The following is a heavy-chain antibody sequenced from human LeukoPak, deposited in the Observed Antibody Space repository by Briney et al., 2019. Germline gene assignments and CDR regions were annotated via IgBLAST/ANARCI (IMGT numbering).Heavy chain of an antibody. Sequence: GGSLRLSCAASGFIFGSYAMGWTRQAPGQGLEWVSAISGSGSHANYAESVKGRFTISRDNSKNTLYLQMHSLIAANTAVYYCGSGPVGTTVPWGQGTLVTVSS. CDR3: GSGPVGTTVP. J-gene: IGHJ5*02. D-gene: IGHD1-1*01. CDR2: ISGSGSHA. V-gene: IGHV3-23*01. CDR1: GFIFGSYA.